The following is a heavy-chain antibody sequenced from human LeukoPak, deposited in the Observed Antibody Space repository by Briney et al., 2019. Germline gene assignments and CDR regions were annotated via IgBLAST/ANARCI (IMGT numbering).Heavy chain of an antibody. CDR2: IYYSGST. V-gene: IGHV4-59*01. Sequence: PSETLSLTCTASGGSISSYYWSWIRQPPGKGLEWIGYIYYSGSTNYNPSLKSRVTISVDTSKNQFSLKLSSVTAADTAVYYCARASLCSSTSCYSGDWFDPWGQGTLVTVSS. D-gene: IGHD2-2*01. CDR3: ARASLCSSTSCYSGDWFDP. J-gene: IGHJ5*02. CDR1: GGSISSYY.